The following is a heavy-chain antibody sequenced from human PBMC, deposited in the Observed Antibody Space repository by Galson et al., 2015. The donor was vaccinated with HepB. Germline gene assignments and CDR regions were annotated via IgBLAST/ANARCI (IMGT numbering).Heavy chain of an antibody. D-gene: IGHD6-13*01. J-gene: IGHJ4*02. Sequence: SLRLSCAASGFTFSSYAMSWVRQAPGKGLEWVSAISGSGGSTYYADSVKGRFTISRDNSKNTLYLQMNSLRAEDTAVYYCAKDRDARGELQLVWFWFWDYWGQGTLVTVSS. CDR2: ISGSGGST. V-gene: IGHV3-23*01. CDR1: GFTFSSYA. CDR3: AKDRDARGELQLVWFWFWDY.